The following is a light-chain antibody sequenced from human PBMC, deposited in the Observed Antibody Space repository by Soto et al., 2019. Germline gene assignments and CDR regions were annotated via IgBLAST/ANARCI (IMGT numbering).Light chain of an antibody. CDR1: SSYIGGYNY. CDR3: CSYAGSSSYV. Sequence: HSVLTQPRPVCGSPGQSVTISCTGNSSYIGGYNYVSWYQQHPGKAPKLMIYTVTKRPSGVPDRFSGSKSDNTASLTISGLQADDEADYYCCSYAGSSSYVFGTGTKVTVL. J-gene: IGLJ1*01. V-gene: IGLV2-11*01. CDR2: TVT.